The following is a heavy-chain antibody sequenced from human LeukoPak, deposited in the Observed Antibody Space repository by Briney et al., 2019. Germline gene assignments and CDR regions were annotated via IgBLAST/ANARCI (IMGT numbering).Heavy chain of an antibody. CDR1: GYTLTELS. CDR2: FDPEDGET. V-gene: IGHV1-24*01. D-gene: IGHD2-2*01. CDR3: TTGPLYCSSTSCYLRRGDAFDI. Sequence: ASVKVSCKVSGYTLTELSVHWVRQAPGKGLEWMGGFDPEDGETIYAQKFQGRVTMTEDTSTDTAYMELSSLRSEDTAVYYCTTGPLYCSSTSCYLRRGDAFDIWGQGTMVTVSS. J-gene: IGHJ3*02.